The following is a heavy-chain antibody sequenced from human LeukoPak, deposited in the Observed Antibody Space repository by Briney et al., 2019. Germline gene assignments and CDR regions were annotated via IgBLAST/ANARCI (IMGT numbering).Heavy chain of an antibody. J-gene: IGHJ2*01. CDR3: ARDRIQLWLSWYFDL. V-gene: IGHV3-7*01. Sequence: GGSLRLSCAASGFTFSSYWMSWVRQAPGKGLEWVANIKQDGSGKYYVDSVKGRFTISRDNAKNSLYLQMNSLRAEDTAVYYCARDRIQLWLSWYFDLWGRGTLVTVSS. CDR1: GFTFSSYW. CDR2: IKQDGSGK. D-gene: IGHD5-18*01.